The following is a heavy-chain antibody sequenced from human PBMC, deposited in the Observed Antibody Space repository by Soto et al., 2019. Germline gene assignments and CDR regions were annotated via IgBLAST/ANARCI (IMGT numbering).Heavy chain of an antibody. CDR3: ERDAPRSFDP. J-gene: IGHJ5*02. CDR1: GGSSSSGGYY. V-gene: IGHV4-31*03. CDR2: IYYSGST. Sequence: SETLSLSCSVSGGSSSSGGYYWSWIRQHPGKGLEWIGYIYYSGSTYYNPSLKSRVTISVDTSKNQFSLKLSSVTAADAAVYYCERDAPRSFDPCGPGPLVTVSS.